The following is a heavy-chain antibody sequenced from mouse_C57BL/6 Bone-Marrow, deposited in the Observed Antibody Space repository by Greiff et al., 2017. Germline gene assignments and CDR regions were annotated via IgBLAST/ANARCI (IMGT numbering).Heavy chain of an antibody. CDR3: ARTVIYYGNYWYFDV. CDR1: GYAFTNYL. CDR2: INPGSGGT. J-gene: IGHJ1*03. Sequence: VQLQQSGAELVRPGTSVKVSCKASGYAFTNYLIEWVKQRPGQGLEWIGVINPGSGGTNYNEKFKGKATLTADKSSSTAYMQLSSLTSEDYAVYFCARTVIYYGNYWYFDVWGTGTTVTVSS. V-gene: IGHV1-54*01. D-gene: IGHD2-1*01.